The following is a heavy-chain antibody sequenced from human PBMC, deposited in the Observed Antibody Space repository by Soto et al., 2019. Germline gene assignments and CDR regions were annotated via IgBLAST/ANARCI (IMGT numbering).Heavy chain of an antibody. CDR1: GGSFSDYY. Sequence: SETLSLTCAVYGGSFSDYYWNWIRQTPGKGLEWIGEIDRSGRTKYNPSLKSRVAISVDTSKNQFSLKVSSMTAADTAVYYCALWGSYRSFDNWGQGTLVTVS. CDR3: ALWGSYRSFDN. CDR2: IDRSGRT. J-gene: IGHJ4*02. D-gene: IGHD3-16*02. V-gene: IGHV4-34*01.